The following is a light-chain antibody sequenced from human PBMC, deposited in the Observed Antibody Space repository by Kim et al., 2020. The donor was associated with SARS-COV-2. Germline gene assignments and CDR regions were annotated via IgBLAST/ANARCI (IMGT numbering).Light chain of an antibody. V-gene: IGLV4-69*01. J-gene: IGLJ3*02. CDR2: VNSDGSH. Sequence: QPVLTQSPSASASLGASVKLTCTLSSGHSSYAIAWHQQQPEKGPRCLMKVNSDGSHTKGDGIPHRFSGSSSGAERYLTISSLQSEDEADYYCQTWGTGFWVFGGGTKLTVL. CDR1: SGHSSYA. CDR3: QTWGTGFWV.